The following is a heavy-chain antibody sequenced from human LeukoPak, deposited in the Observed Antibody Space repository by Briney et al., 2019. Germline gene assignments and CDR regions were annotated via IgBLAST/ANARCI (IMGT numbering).Heavy chain of an antibody. CDR2: ISSSTITK. Sequence: GGSLRLSCAASKFTFSDYYMAWIRQAPGKGLEWVAHISSSTITKSYADSVKGRFTISRDNAKNSLDLQMNSLRVEDTGIYYCVKVAKYYYGSETYYFFEHWGQGTPVTASS. CDR3: VKVAKYYYGSETYYFFEH. CDR1: KFTFSDYY. D-gene: IGHD3-10*01. V-gene: IGHV3-11*06. J-gene: IGHJ4*02.